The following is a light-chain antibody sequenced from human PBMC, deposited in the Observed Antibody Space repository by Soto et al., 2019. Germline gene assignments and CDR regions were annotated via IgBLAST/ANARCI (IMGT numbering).Light chain of an antibody. V-gene: IGKV3-11*01. CDR1: QIVSSD. CDR2: DTS. CDR3: QQRRSWPPLT. J-gene: IGKJ4*01. Sequence: EIVLTQSPATLSLSPGERVTLSCRASQIVSSDLAWYQQKPGQAPRLLIYDTSNRATDIPARFSGSGSGTDFTLTSSSRETEDFAIDFCQQRRSWPPLTFGGGTKVEIK.